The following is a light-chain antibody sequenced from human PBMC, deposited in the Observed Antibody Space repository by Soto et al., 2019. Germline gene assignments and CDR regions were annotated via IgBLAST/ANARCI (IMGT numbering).Light chain of an antibody. Sequence: DIQMAQAPSPLSASVGDRVTITWRASQTISSYLNWYQQKPGKAPKLLIYVASSLQGGVPSRFSGSGSGTDFTLTIGSLQPDDFATYYCQKSYSTPINFGQGTQLEIK. J-gene: IGKJ5*01. CDR2: VAS. CDR1: QTISSY. V-gene: IGKV1-39*01. CDR3: QKSYSTPIN.